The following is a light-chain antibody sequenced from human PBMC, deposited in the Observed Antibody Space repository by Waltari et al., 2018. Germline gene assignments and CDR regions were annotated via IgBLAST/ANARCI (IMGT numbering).Light chain of an antibody. CDR3: QQYDSYSGT. J-gene: IGKJ1*01. CDR1: QSISSW. V-gene: IGKV1-5*03. CDR2: KAS. Sequence: DIQMTQSPSTLSASVGDRVTITCRASQSISSWLAWYQQKPGKAPKLLIYKASSLESGVPSRFSGSGSGTDFTLTISSPQPDDFATYYCQQYDSYSGTFGQGTKVEIK.